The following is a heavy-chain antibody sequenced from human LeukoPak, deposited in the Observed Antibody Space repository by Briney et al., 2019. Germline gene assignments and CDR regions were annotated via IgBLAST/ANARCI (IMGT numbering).Heavy chain of an antibody. CDR2: ISGSGGST. CDR1: GFTFSSYA. CDR3: AKGYIYIAAAGTHFDY. J-gene: IGHJ4*02. Sequence: GGSLRLSCAASGFTFSSYAMSWVRQAPGKGLEWVSAISGSGGSTYYADSVKGRFTISRDNSKNTLYLQMNSLRAEDTAVYYCAKGYIYIAAAGTHFDYWGQGTLVTVSS. D-gene: IGHD6-13*01. V-gene: IGHV3-23*01.